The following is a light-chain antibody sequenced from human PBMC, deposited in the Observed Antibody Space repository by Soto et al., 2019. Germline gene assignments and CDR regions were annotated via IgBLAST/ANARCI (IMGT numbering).Light chain of an antibody. CDR2: DAS. J-gene: IGKJ1*01. CDR3: QQYNSYWT. V-gene: IGKV1-5*01. CDR1: QSISSW. Sequence: DIQMTQSPSTLSASVGDRVTITCRASQSISSWLAWYQQKPGKAPKLLIYDASRLESGVPSRFRGSGSGTEFTLTIRSLQPDDFATYYCQQYNSYWTFGQGTKVEIK.